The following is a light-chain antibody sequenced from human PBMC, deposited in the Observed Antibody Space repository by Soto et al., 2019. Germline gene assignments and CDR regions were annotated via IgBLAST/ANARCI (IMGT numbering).Light chain of an antibody. CDR1: QSVTSSH. J-gene: IGKJ1*01. CDR3: QQYGSSPST. V-gene: IGKV3-20*01. Sequence: EIVLTKCPGTLSLSPGERATLSWGASQSVTSSHLAWYQQKPGQAPRLLIYGASSRATDIPDRFSGSGSGTDFTLTISGLEPEDFAVYYCQQYGSSPSTFGQGTKVDI. CDR2: GAS.